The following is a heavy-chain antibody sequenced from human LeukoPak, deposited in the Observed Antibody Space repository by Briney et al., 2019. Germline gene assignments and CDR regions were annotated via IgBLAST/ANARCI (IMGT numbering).Heavy chain of an antibody. V-gene: IGHV3-30*18. J-gene: IGHJ3*02. CDR1: GFTFSSYG. Sequence: GGSLRLSCAASGFTFSSYGMHWVRQAPGKGLEWVAVISYDGSNKYYADSVKGRFTISRDNSKNTLNLQMNSLRAEDTAVYYCAKSRYSSIRDAFDIWGQGTMVTVSS. D-gene: IGHD6-13*01. CDR2: ISYDGSNK. CDR3: AKSRYSSIRDAFDI.